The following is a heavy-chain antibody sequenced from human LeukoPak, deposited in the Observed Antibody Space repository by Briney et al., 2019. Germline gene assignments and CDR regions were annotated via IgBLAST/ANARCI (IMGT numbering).Heavy chain of an antibody. CDR2: IKEDGSEK. CDR3: ARDSGWFRFDY. Sequence: GGSLRLSCAASGFTFSSYWMTWVRQAPGKGLEWVANIKEDGSEKYYVDSVKGRFTISRDNAKNSLYLQMNSLRAEDTAMYYCARDSGWFRFDYWGQGTLVTVSS. D-gene: IGHD6-13*01. J-gene: IGHJ4*02. V-gene: IGHV3-7*03. CDR1: GFTFSSYW.